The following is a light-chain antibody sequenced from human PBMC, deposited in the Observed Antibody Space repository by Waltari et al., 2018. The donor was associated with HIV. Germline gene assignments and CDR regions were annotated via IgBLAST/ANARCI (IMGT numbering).Light chain of an antibody. CDR3: CSYTGTYTRYV. V-gene: IGLV2-11*01. CDR2: DVD. Sequence: QSALTQPRSVSGSPGQSVTISCTGTSSDVGSYKYVSWYQLRPGKAPKLIVHDVDKRPSGVPDRFYGSKSGNTASLTISGLQAEDEADYYCCSYTGTYTRYVFGTGAKVTVL. CDR1: SSDVGSYKY. J-gene: IGLJ1*01.